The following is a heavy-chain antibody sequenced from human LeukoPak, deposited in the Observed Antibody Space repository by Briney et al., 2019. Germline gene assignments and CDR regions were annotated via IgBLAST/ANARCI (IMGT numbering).Heavy chain of an antibody. CDR1: GYTFTSYG. J-gene: IGHJ4*02. Sequence: ASVKVSCKASGYTFTSYGISWVRQAPGQGLEWMGWISAYNGNTNYAQKLQGRVTMTTDTSTGTAYMELRSLRSDDTAVYYCARDWYYYDSSGYLFDYWGQGTLVTVSS. CDR3: ARDWYYYDSSGYLFDY. V-gene: IGHV1-18*01. D-gene: IGHD3-22*01. CDR2: ISAYNGNT.